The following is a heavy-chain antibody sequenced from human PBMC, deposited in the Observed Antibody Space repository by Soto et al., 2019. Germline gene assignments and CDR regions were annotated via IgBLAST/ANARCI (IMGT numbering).Heavy chain of an antibody. CDR3: ANDLDIAVAGGDWFDP. CDR1: GFTFSSYG. D-gene: IGHD6-19*01. V-gene: IGHV3-30*18. Sequence: QVQLVESGGGVVQPGRSLRLSCAASGFTFSSYGMHWVRQAPGKGLEWVAVISYDGSNKYYADSVKGRFTISRDNSKNTLYLQMNSLRAEETAVYYCANDLDIAVAGGDWFDPWGQGTLVTVSS. J-gene: IGHJ5*02. CDR2: ISYDGSNK.